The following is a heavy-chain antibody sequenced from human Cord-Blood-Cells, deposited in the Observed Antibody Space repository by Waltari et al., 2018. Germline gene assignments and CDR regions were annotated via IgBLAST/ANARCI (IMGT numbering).Heavy chain of an antibody. Sequence: QVQLVQSGAEVKKPGSSVKVSCKASGGTFSSYAISWVRQAPGQGLEWMGGIIPIFGTATYAQKFQGRVTITADESTSTAYMELSSLRSEDTAVYYCATYDFWSGYYYFDYWGQGTLVTVSS. CDR2: IIPIFGTA. CDR3: ATYDFWSGYYYFDY. CDR1: GGTFSSYA. J-gene: IGHJ4*02. D-gene: IGHD3-3*01. V-gene: IGHV1-69*01.